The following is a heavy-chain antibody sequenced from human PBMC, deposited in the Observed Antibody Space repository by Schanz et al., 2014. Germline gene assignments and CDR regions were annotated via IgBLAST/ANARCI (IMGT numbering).Heavy chain of an antibody. D-gene: IGHD3-10*01. CDR3: ARDGGEVVRGVIEGVNHYYYGMDV. Sequence: QVQLVQSEAEVKKPGSSVKVSCKASGGTFSSYTITWVRQARGQGLEWVGRFIPILDVGNYAQQFQGRVTFTADKSTSTVYMEVSSLRSEDTAVYYCARDGGEVVRGVIEGVNHYYYGMDVWGQGTTVTVS. V-gene: IGHV1-69*08. CDR2: FIPILDVG. CDR1: GGTFSSYT. J-gene: IGHJ6*02.